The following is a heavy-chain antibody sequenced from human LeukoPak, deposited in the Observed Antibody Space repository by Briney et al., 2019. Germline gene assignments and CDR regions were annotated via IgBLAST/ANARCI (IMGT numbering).Heavy chain of an antibody. D-gene: IGHD6-19*01. Sequence: ASVKVSCKASGYSFTSYYMHWVRQAPGQGLEWMGITNPNGGSTSYAQKFQGRVTMTRDTSTSTVYMELSRLRFDDTGVYYCARGQQWLEAFDYWGLGTLVTVSS. J-gene: IGHJ4*02. CDR2: TNPNGGST. CDR1: GYSFTSYY. CDR3: ARGQQWLEAFDY. V-gene: IGHV1-46*01.